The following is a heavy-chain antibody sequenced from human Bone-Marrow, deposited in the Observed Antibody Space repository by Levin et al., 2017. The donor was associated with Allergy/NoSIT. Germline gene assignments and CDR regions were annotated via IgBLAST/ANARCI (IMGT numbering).Heavy chain of an antibody. J-gene: IGHJ4*02. CDR3: VKDVFGGVRLGFDF. Sequence: PGESLKISCAASGFTFNNFAMSWVRQAPGKGLEWVSAINAVGDDLYYADSVKGRFTISRDNSRYTLYLQMASLRAADTAIYYCVKDVFGGVRLGFDFWGQGALVTVSS. CDR2: INAVGDDL. V-gene: IGHV3-23*01. CDR1: GFTFNNFA. D-gene: IGHD3-16*01.